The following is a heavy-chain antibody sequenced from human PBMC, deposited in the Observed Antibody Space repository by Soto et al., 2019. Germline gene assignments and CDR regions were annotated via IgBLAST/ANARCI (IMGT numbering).Heavy chain of an antibody. CDR2: ISGSGGST. J-gene: IGHJ5*02. CDR1: GFTFSSYA. Sequence: PGGSLRLSCAASGFTFSSYAMGWVRQAPGKGLEWVSAISGSGGSTYYADSVKGRFTISRDNSKNTLYLQMNSLRAEDTAVYYCAKNEDCSSTSCYDWFDPWGQGTLVTVSS. D-gene: IGHD2-2*01. CDR3: AKNEDCSSTSCYDWFDP. V-gene: IGHV3-23*01.